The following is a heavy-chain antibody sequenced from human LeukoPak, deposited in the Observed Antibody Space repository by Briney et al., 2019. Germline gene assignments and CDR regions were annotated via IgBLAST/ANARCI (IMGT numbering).Heavy chain of an antibody. J-gene: IGHJ6*02. CDR2: IYSGGST. D-gene: IGHD6-19*01. CDR1: GFTVSSNY. Sequence: GGSLRLSCAASGFTVSSNYMSWVRQAPGKGLEWVSVIYSGGSTYYADSVKGRFTISRHNSKNTLYLQMNSLRAEDTAVYYCARDRQEYSSGWSPRREAARYYYYGMDVWGQGTTVTVSS. V-gene: IGHV3-53*04. CDR3: ARDRQEYSSGWSPRREAARYYYYGMDV.